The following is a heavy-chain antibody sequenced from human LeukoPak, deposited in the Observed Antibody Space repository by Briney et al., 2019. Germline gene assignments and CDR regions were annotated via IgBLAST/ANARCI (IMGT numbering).Heavy chain of an antibody. V-gene: IGHV4-34*01. Sequence: SETLSLTCAVYGGSFSGYYWSWIRQPPGKGLEWIGEINHSGSANYNPSLKSRVTISVVTSKNQFSLKLSSVTAADTAVYYCARRDYDILTGYYINYWGQGTLVTVSS. D-gene: IGHD3-9*01. CDR3: ARRDYDILTGYYINY. CDR1: GGSFSGYY. CDR2: INHSGSA. J-gene: IGHJ4*02.